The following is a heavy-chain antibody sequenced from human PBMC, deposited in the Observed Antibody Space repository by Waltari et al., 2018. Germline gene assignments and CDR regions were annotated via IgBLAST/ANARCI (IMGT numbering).Heavy chain of an antibody. D-gene: IGHD5-12*01. CDR3: ARAREMATEIDFDY. V-gene: IGHV4-59*11. CDR2: IYYSGST. Sequence: QVQLQESGPGLVKPSETLSLTCTVSGGSISSHYWSWIRQPPGKGLEWIGYIYYSGSTNYNPSLKSRVTISVDTSKNQFSLKLSSVTAVDTAVYYCARAREMATEIDFDYWGQGTLVTVSS. J-gene: IGHJ4*02. CDR1: GGSISSHY.